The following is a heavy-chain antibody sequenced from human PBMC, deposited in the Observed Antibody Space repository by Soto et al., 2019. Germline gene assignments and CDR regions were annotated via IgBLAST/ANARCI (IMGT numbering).Heavy chain of an antibody. CDR1: GGSISSGGYY. CDR2: ISHSGNT. V-gene: IGHV4-30-4*01. J-gene: IGHJ6*02. CDR3: GSYYGGGARCPGLDV. Sequence: QVQLQESGPGLVKPSQTLSLTCTVSGGSISSGGYYWSWIRQPPGTGLEWIGYISHSGNTYYNSSLKSRLTMSLDTSKNQFSLILSSVTAADTAAYYYGSYYGGGARCPGLDVWGLGTTVTVSS. D-gene: IGHD2-21*01.